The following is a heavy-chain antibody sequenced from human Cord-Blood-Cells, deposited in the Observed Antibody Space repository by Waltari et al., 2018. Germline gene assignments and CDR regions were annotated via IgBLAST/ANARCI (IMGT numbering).Heavy chain of an antibody. CDR2: ISYDGSNK. Sequence: QVQLVESGGGVVQPGRSLRLSCAASGFPLSSYGMHWVRQAPGKGLEWVAVISYDGSNKYYADSVKGRFTISRDNSKNTLYLQMNSLRAVDTAVYYCAKDFRDFWSGYLDYWGQGTLVTVSS. J-gene: IGHJ4*02. CDR1: GFPLSSYG. V-gene: IGHV3-30*18. CDR3: AKDFRDFWSGYLDY. D-gene: IGHD3-3*01.